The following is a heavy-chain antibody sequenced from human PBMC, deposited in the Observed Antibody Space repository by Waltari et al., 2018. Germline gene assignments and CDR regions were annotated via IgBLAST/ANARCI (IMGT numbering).Heavy chain of an antibody. V-gene: IGHV1-69*01. CDR1: GGAFSTYA. Sequence: QVPLVQSGAEVKNPGSTLKVSCKTSGGAFSTYAISWVRQAPGQGLEWMGIIPISGTADYSQKFQGRITITADESTSTAYMELSGLKSDDTAVYYCATFGGNSNWFDPWGQGTLVTVSS. CDR3: ATFGGNSNWFDP. CDR2: IIPISGTA. D-gene: IGHD1-7*01. J-gene: IGHJ5*02.